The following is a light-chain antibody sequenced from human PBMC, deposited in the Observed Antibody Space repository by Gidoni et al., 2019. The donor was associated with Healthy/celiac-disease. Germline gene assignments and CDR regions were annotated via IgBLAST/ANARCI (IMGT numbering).Light chain of an antibody. CDR1: QSVSSSY. Sequence: IVLTHSPGTLSLSPGERATLSCRASQSVSSSYLAWYQQKPGKAPRLLISGASSRATGIPDRFSGSGSGTDFTLTISRLEPEDFAVYYCQQYGSSPWTFGQGTKVEIK. CDR3: QQYGSSPWT. J-gene: IGKJ1*01. CDR2: GAS. V-gene: IGKV3-20*01.